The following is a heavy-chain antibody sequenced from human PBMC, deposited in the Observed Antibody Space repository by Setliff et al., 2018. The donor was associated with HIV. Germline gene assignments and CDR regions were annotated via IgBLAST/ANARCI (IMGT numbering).Heavy chain of an antibody. D-gene: IGHD1-7*01. CDR3: ARGHTWNYYGGDYFDY. CDR2: IYSSGNT. V-gene: IGHV4-59*02. CDR1: GGSVTDYF. Sequence: SETLSLTCTVSGGSVTDYFWNWIRQPPGKGLEWIGYIYSSGNTNYNPSLESRVSISLDTSKNQFSLRLSSVTATDTAVYYCARGHTWNYYGGDYFDYWGQGSLVTGSS. J-gene: IGHJ4*02.